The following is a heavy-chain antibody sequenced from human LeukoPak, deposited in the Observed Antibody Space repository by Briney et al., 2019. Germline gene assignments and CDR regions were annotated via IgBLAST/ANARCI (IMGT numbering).Heavy chain of an antibody. CDR3: AKDFVVVPGNVNYFDY. Sequence: GGSLRLSCAASGFTFSSYGMHWVRQAPGKGLEWVAFIRYDGSNKYYADSVKGRFTVSRDNSKNTLYVQMKSLRAEDTAVYYCAKDFVVVPGNVNYFDYWGQGTLVTVSS. V-gene: IGHV3-30*02. CDR1: GFTFSSYG. CDR2: IRYDGSNK. J-gene: IGHJ4*02. D-gene: IGHD2-21*02.